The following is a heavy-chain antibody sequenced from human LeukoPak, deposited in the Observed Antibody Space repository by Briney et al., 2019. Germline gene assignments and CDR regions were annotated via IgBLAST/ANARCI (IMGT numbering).Heavy chain of an antibody. D-gene: IGHD6-13*01. Sequence: GGSLRLSCAASGLPFTDFWMNWVRLAPGRGLEWLANINPDGNEKYYVASVKGRFAMSRDNAKNEVYLEMNSLRAEDTGVYYCSGRDSSRSPRAYWGQGTLVSVPS. CDR3: SGRDSSRSPRAY. CDR2: INPDGNEK. J-gene: IGHJ4*02. CDR1: GLPFTDFW. V-gene: IGHV3-7*01.